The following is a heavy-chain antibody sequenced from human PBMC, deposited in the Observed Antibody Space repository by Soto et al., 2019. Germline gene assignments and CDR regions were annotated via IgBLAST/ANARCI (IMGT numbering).Heavy chain of an antibody. CDR2: IYPGDSDT. V-gene: IGHV5-51*01. CDR3: ARTYRSSWAFDPFDI. D-gene: IGHD6-13*01. CDR1: GYSFTSYW. Sequence: PGESLKISCKGSGYSFTSYWIGWVRQMPGKGLEWMGIIYPGDSDTRYSPSFQGQVTISADKSISTAYLQWSSLKASDTAMYYCARTYRSSWAFDPFDIWGQGKMVTVSS. J-gene: IGHJ3*02.